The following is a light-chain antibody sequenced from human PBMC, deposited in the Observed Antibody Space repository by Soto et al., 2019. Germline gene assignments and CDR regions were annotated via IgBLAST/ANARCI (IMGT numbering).Light chain of an antibody. CDR2: GAS. CDR1: QSVSSS. V-gene: IGKV3-15*01. Sequence: EIVMTQSPATLSVSPGESATLSCRASQSVSSSLAWYQQKPGQAPRLLIYGASTRATGIPARFSGSGSGTEFTLTISSLQSEDFAVYYCQQYNNWPLWTFGQGTKVEIK. J-gene: IGKJ1*01. CDR3: QQYNNWPLWT.